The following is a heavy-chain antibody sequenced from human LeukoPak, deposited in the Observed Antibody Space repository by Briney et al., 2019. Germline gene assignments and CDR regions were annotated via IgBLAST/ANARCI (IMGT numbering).Heavy chain of an antibody. CDR2: ISYDGSNK. CDR1: GFTFSSYA. Sequence: GGSLRLSCAASGFTFSSYAMHWVRQAPGKGLEWVAVISYDGSNKYYADSVKGRFTISRDNPKNTLYLQMNSLRAEDTAVYYCARESVTVVAATWVSWFDPWGQGTLVTVSS. J-gene: IGHJ5*02. V-gene: IGHV3-30-3*01. D-gene: IGHD2-15*01. CDR3: ARESVTVVAATWVSWFDP.